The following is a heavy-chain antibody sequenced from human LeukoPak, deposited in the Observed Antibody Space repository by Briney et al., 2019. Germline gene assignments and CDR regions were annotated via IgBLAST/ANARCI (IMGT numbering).Heavy chain of an antibody. CDR3: ARGGGLDV. J-gene: IGHJ6*02. CDR2: INHNGNVN. D-gene: IGHD3-16*01. CDR1: GFTFSSYW. Sequence: GGSLRLSCAASGFTFSSYWVNWARQAPGKGLEWVASINHNGNVNYYVDSVKGRFTISRDNAKNSLYLQMSNLRAEDTAVYFCARGGGLDVWGQGATVTVSS. V-gene: IGHV3-7*03.